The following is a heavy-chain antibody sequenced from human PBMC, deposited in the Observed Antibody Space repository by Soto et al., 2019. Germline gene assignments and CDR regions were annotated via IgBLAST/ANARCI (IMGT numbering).Heavy chain of an antibody. D-gene: IGHD3-10*01. CDR1: GGSMKTTNW. CDR2: AFHSGIT. CDR3: TKDEAGSPFRY. J-gene: IGHJ4*02. V-gene: IGHV4-4*02. Sequence: VQLRESGPGQVKTSGTLSLTCAVSGGSMKTTNWWSWVRQPPAKGLEWIGGAFHSGITRYNPSLKSRATVPVDTSKNQFFLNLASVTAADTAVYYCTKDEAGSPFRYWGQGALVTVSS.